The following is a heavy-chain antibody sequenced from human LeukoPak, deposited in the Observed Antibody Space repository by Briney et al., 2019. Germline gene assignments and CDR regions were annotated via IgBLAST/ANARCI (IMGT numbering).Heavy chain of an antibody. V-gene: IGHV3-21*01. CDR3: ARGRGYIDN. Sequence: GGSLRLSCASSGFTFSIYSVNWIRQAPGKGLEWLSSITSSSNYIYYADSVKGRFTINRDNVKNSMYVQMANTGAEDTAMYYCARGRGYIDNWGQGTLVTVSS. J-gene: IGHJ4*02. CDR2: ITSSSNYI. CDR1: GFTFSIYS. D-gene: IGHD2-15*01.